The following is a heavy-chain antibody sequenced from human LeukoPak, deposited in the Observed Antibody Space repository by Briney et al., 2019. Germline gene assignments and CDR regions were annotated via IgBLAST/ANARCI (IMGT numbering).Heavy chain of an antibody. D-gene: IGHD2-15*01. V-gene: IGHV3-48*01. CDR3: ARHILLTLPSPKFDP. CDR1: GFTFSSYS. CDR2: INSRSSSI. Sequence: GGSLRLSCAASGFTFSSYSMNWVRQAPGKGLEWVSYINSRSSSIYYADSVKGRFTISRDNSKNTLYLQMNSLRAEDTAVYYCARHILLTLPSPKFDPWGQGTLVTVSS. J-gene: IGHJ5*02.